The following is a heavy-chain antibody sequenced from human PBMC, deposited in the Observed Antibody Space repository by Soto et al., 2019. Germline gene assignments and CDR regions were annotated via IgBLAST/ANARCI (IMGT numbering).Heavy chain of an antibody. D-gene: IGHD6-13*01. J-gene: IGHJ6*02. CDR1: GGSFTGYY. V-gene: IGHV4-34*01. Sequence: SETLSLTFAVYGGSFTGYYWSWIRQPPGKGLEWIGEINHSGSTNYNPSLKSRVTISVETSKNQFSLKLSSVTAADTAVYYCARGSGIAAASSLDVWGQGTTVT. CDR3: ARGSGIAAASSLDV. CDR2: INHSGST.